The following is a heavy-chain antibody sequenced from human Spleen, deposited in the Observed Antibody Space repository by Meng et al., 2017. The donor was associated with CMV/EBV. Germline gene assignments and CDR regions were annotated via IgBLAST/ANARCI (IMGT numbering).Heavy chain of an antibody. V-gene: IGHV1-18*01. J-gene: IGHJ4*02. CDR2: ISVYNGNT. Sequence: ASVKVSCKASGYTFISYGITWVRQAPGQGLEWMGWISVYNGNTNYAQKLQGRVTMTTDTSTSTAYMELRSLRSDDTAVYYCARGYDSSGPPYWYFDYWGQGTLVTVSS. CDR1: GYTFISYG. D-gene: IGHD3-22*01. CDR3: ARGYDSSGPPYWYFDY.